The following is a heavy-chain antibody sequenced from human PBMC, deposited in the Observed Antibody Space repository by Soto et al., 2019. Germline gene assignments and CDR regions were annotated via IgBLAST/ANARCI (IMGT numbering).Heavy chain of an antibody. CDR1: GYTFTGYY. Sequence: ASVKVSCKASGYTFTGYYMHWVRQAPGQGLEWMGWINPNSGGTNYAQKFQGWVTMTRDTSISTAYMELSRLRSDDTAVYYCARLPITGVKAFDYWGQGTLVTVSS. J-gene: IGHJ4*02. V-gene: IGHV1-2*04. D-gene: IGHD3-22*01. CDR3: ARLPITGVKAFDY. CDR2: INPNSGGT.